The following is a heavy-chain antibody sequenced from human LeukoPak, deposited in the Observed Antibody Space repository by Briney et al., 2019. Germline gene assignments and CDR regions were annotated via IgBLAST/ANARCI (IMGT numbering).Heavy chain of an antibody. CDR1: GYPFTASY. V-gene: IGHV1-2*06. J-gene: IGHJ6*02. Sequence: SVKVSCKASGYPFTASYMQWARQAPGQGLEWMGRINPSNGDTDFLQKFQGRVTMTRDTSITTVYMELSRLTSDDTAVYYCARSWYGMDVWGQGTTVTVSS. CDR2: INPSNGDT. CDR3: ARSWYGMDV.